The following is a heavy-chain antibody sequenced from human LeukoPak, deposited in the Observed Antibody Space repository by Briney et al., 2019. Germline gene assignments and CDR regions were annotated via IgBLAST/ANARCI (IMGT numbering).Heavy chain of an antibody. CDR3: ARDLYDYVWGSYPPGY. V-gene: IGHV3-21*01. D-gene: IGHD3-16*02. Sequence: PGGSLRLSCAASGFTFSSYSMNWVRQAPGKGLEWVSSISSSSSYIYYADSVKGRFTISRDNAKNSLHLQMNSLRAEDTAVYYCARDLYDYVWGSYPPGYWGQGTLVTVSS. CDR2: ISSSSSYI. CDR1: GFTFSSYS. J-gene: IGHJ4*02.